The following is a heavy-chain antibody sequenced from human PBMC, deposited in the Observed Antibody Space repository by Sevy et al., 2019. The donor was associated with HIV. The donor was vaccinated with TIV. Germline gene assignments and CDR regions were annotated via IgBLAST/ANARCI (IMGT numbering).Heavy chain of an antibody. V-gene: IGHV3-11*01. Sequence: GGSLRLSCVGFGFTSSDYYMSWIRQAPGKGLEWVSYISGSGSTIDYADSVKGRFTISRDNAKNSLYLKMNSLRAEDTAVYYCAREKRQDYYYYGMDVWGQGTTVNVSS. CDR2: ISGSGSTI. CDR3: AREKRQDYYYYGMDV. D-gene: IGHD1-1*01. CDR1: GFTSSDYY. J-gene: IGHJ6*02.